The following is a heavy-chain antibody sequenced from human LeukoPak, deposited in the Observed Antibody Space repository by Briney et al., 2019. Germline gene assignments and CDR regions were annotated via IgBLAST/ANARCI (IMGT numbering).Heavy chain of an antibody. J-gene: IGHJ6*02. CDR3: ARDVGPAAMDYYGMDV. V-gene: IGHV1-69*13. Sequence: ASVKVSCKASGGTFSSYAISWVRQAPGQGLELMGGIIPIFGTANYAQKFQGRVTITADESTSTAYMELSSLRTEDTAVYYCARDVGPAAMDYYGMDVWGQGTTVTVSS. D-gene: IGHD2-2*01. CDR2: IIPIFGTA. CDR1: GGTFSSYA.